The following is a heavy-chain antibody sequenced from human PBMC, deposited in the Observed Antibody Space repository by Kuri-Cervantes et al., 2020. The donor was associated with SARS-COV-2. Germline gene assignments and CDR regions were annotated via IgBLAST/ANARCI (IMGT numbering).Heavy chain of an antibody. J-gene: IGHJ4*02. CDR2: LKSKSDGGKP. CDR1: GLTVNEAW. V-gene: IGHV3-15*01. D-gene: IGHD6-6*01. CDR3: TTDRAITVRPLFDS. Sequence: GESLKISCAVSGLTVNEAWMGWVRQAPGRGLEWVGRLKSKSDGGKPGYAAPVKGRFTISGDESKNTLNLQMNSLKTEDTALYYCTTDRAITVRPLFDSWGQGTLVTVSS.